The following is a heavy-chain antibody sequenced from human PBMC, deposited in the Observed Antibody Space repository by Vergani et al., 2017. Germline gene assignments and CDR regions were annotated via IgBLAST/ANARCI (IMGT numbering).Heavy chain of an antibody. J-gene: IGHJ4*02. D-gene: IGHD4-17*01. V-gene: IGHV3-30*03. CDR3: ARAEDYGDSPPAQLDY. CDR2: ISYDGSNK. CDR1: GFTFSSYG. Sequence: QVQLVESGGGVVQPGRSLRLSCAASGFTFSSYGMHWVRQAPGKGLEWVAVISYDGSNKYYADSVKGRFTISRDNSKNPLYLQMNSLRAEDTAVYYCARAEDYGDSPPAQLDYWGQGTLVTVSS.